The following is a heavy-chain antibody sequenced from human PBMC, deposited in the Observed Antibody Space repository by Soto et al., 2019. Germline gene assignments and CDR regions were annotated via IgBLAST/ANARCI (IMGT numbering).Heavy chain of an antibody. CDR3: AKEEPSGYYGSGSYYPNWFDP. CDR2: ISGSGGST. CDR1: GFTFSSYG. V-gene: IGHV3-23*01. J-gene: IGHJ5*02. D-gene: IGHD3-10*01. Sequence: PGGFLRLSCAASGFTFSSYGRSWVRQAPGKGPEWVSAISGSGGSTYYADSVKGRFTISRDNSKNTLYLQMNSLRAEDTAVYYCAKEEPSGYYGSGSYYPNWFDPWGQGTLVTVSS.